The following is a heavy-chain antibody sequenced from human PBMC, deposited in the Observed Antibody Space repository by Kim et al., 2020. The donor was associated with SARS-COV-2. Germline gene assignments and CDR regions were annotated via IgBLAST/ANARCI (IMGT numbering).Heavy chain of an antibody. J-gene: IGHJ4*02. CDR3: AKTTSYYRPFIDS. Sequence: SETLSLTCTVSGASLSSDDFYWSWIRQHPGKGLEWIGFIYYTGSTYYNPSLKSRVTISVDTSKNYLSLRLTSVTAADTAIYYCAKTTSYYRPFIDSWGRG. V-gene: IGHV4-31*03. CDR1: GASLSSDDFY. D-gene: IGHD1-26*01. CDR2: IYYTGST.